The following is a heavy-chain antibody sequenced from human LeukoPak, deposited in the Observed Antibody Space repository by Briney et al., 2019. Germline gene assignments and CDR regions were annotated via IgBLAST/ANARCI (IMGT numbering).Heavy chain of an antibody. CDR2: IRSKAYGGAT. Sequence: GGSLRLSCTASGFTFGDYAMSWVRRAPGKGLEWVGFIRSKAYGGATEYAASVEGRFTISRDDSKSIAYLQMNSLKTEDTAVYYCTRSSGVDYWGQGTLVTVSS. V-gene: IGHV3-49*04. D-gene: IGHD6-19*01. J-gene: IGHJ4*02. CDR3: TRSSGVDY. CDR1: GFTFGDYA.